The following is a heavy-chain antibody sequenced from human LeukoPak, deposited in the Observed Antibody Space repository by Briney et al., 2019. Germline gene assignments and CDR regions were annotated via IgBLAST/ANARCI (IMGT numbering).Heavy chain of an antibody. CDR1: GYGLTELS. V-gene: IGHV1-24*01. J-gene: IGHJ6*04. CDR3: ATSVVVAATIYYYGMDV. Sequence: ASVKVSCKVSGYGLTELSMHWVRQAPGKGLEWMGGFDPEGGETIYAQKFQGRVTMTEDTSTDTAYMELSSLRSEDTAVYYCATSVVVAATIYYYGMDVWGKGTTVTVSS. D-gene: IGHD2-15*01. CDR2: FDPEGGET.